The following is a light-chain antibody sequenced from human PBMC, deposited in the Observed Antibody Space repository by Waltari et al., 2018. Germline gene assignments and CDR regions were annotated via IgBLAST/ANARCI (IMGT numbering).Light chain of an antibody. CDR2: EVN. V-gene: IGLV2-23*02. Sequence: QSALTQPASVSGSPGQSIAISCTGTGSDVGSYTLFSWYQQPPGKAPKLIIYEVNKWPSGISNRFSGSKSANTASLTISGLQAEDEADYYCCSYAGSATLVFGGGTKVTVL. J-gene: IGLJ2*01. CDR1: GSDVGSYTL. CDR3: CSYAGSATLV.